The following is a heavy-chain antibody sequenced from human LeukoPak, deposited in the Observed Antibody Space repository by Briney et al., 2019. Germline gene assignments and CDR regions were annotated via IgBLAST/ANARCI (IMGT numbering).Heavy chain of an antibody. D-gene: IGHD4-11*01. CDR3: ARAHSNYLNDYYYMDV. CDR2: ISFGGSHK. Sequence: GGSLRLSCAASGFTFSSYAMHWVRQAPGKGLEWVAVISFGGSHKYYADSVKGRFTISRDNSKNTLYLQMNSLRAEDTAVYYCARAHSNYLNDYYYMDVWGKGTTVTVSS. V-gene: IGHV3-30-3*01. CDR1: GFTFSSYA. J-gene: IGHJ6*03.